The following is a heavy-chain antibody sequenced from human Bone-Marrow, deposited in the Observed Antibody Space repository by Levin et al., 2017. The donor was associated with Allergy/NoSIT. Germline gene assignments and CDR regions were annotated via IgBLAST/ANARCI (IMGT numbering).Heavy chain of an antibody. CDR1: GFTFTKAW. Sequence: LSLTCAASGFTFTKAWMSWVRQAPGKGLEWVGRIKSKAEGGTSDYIARVNGRFAISRDDSKNTLFLQMSSLLTADTAVYYCVLAGFRNGHYNMFDPWGQGTLATVSS. CDR3: VLAGFRNGHYNMFDP. D-gene: IGHD5-24*01. V-gene: IGHV3-15*01. J-gene: IGHJ5*02. CDR2: IKSKAEGGTS.